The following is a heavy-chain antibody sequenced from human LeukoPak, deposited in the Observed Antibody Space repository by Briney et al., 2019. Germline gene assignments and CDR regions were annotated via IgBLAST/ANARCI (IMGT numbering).Heavy chain of an antibody. D-gene: IGHD2-2*01. CDR1: GFTVSSNY. CDR3: AHGAMYQLDY. V-gene: IGHV3-53*01. Sequence: GGSLRLSCAASGFTVSSNYMSWVRQAPGKGLEWVSIIYSGGSTFYADSVKGRFTISRDNSKNTLYLQMNSLRAEDTAVYYCAHGAMYQLDYWGQGTLVTVSS. CDR2: IYSGGST. J-gene: IGHJ4*02.